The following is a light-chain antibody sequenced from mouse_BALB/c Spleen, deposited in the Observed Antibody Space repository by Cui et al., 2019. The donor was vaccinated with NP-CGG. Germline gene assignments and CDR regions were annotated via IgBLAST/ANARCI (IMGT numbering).Light chain of an antibody. J-gene: IGLJ1*01. CDR1: TGAVTTSNY. CDR2: GTN. CDR3: ALWYSNHWV. V-gene: IGLV1*01. Sequence: QAVVTQESALTTSPGETVTLTCHSSTGAVTTSNYANWVQEKPDHLFTGLIGGTNNRAPGVPARFSGSLIGDKAALTITGAQTEDEATYFYALWYSNHWVFGGGTKLTVL.